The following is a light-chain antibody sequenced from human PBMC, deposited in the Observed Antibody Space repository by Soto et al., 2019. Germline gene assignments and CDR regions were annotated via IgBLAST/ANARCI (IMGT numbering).Light chain of an antibody. J-gene: IGKJ1*01. CDR2: GAF. CDR3: QQYGSSPQT. Sequence: EIVLTQSPGTLSLSPGERATLFCRASPSVSSAYLAWYQQRPGQAPRILIYGAFIRATGIPDRFSGSGSGTDFTLTISRLEPEDFALYYCQQYGSSPQTFGQGTKVEIK. CDR1: PSVSSAY. V-gene: IGKV3-20*01.